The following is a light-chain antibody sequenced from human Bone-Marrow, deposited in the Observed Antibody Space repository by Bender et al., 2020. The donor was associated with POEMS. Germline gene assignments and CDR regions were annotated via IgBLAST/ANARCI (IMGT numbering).Light chain of an antibody. Sequence: SYELTQPPSLSVSPGQTASISCSGDKLGDNFVCWYQQKPGQSPSLVMFQDNKRPSGIPERFSGSNSGNTATLTISGTQAMDEADYYCQTWDSSTPWRVFGGGTKLTVL. CDR2: QDN. V-gene: IGLV3-1*01. CDR3: QTWDSSTPWRV. CDR1: KLGDNF. J-gene: IGLJ3*02.